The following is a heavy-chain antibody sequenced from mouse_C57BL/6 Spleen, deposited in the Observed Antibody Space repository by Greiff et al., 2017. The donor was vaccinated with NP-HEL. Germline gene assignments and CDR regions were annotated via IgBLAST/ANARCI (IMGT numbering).Heavy chain of an antibody. CDR1: GFTFSSYA. D-gene: IGHD2-12*01. CDR2: ISDGGSYT. J-gene: IGHJ4*01. V-gene: IGHV5-4*03. CDR3: ARSYASYAMDY. Sequence: EVNVVESGGGLVKPGGSLKLSCAASGFTFSSYAMSWVRQTPEKRLEWVATISDGGSYTYYPDNVKGRFPISRANAKNNLYLQMSHLKSEDTAMYYCARSYASYAMDYWGQGTSVTVSS.